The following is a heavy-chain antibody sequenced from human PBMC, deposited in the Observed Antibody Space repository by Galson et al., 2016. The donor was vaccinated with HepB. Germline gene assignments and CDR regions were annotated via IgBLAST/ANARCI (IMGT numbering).Heavy chain of an antibody. CDR3: SRGGYSGYNFDN. J-gene: IGHJ4*02. CDR1: GFTFSNYW. D-gene: IGHD5-12*01. CDR2: INSAGSDT. V-gene: IGHV3-74*01. Sequence: SLRLSCAASGFTFSNYWMHWVRQAPGKGLVWVSRINSAGSDTTYADSVKGRFTISRDNGKNTLYLQMNSLRDEDTAVYYRSRGGYSGYNFDNWGQGTLVTVSS.